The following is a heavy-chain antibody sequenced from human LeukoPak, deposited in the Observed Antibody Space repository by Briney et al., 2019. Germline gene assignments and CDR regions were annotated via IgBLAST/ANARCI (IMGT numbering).Heavy chain of an antibody. D-gene: IGHD6-13*01. Sequence: GASVKVSFTASGYTFTIYGISWVRQAPGQGLEWMGWISAYNGNTNYAQKLQGRVTMTTDTSTSTAYMELRSLRSDDTAVYYCARDGYSSSWPQGPDYWGQGTLVTVSS. CDR2: ISAYNGNT. CDR1: GYTFTIYG. V-gene: IGHV1-18*01. J-gene: IGHJ4*02. CDR3: ARDGYSSSWPQGPDY.